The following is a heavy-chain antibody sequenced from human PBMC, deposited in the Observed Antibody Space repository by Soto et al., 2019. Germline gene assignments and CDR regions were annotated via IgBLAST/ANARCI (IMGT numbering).Heavy chain of an antibody. CDR3: ARKGGGMAARPLEY. Sequence: QVQLMQSGGEVKMPGASVEVSCKTSGYMFTTYGMSWVRQAPGQGLEWMAWISAYNGNKKYAQKFEGRVTMTTDTSTGTGSMELRDLASYDTAIYYWARKGGGMAARPLEYWGQGTLVIVSS. V-gene: IGHV1-18*01. D-gene: IGHD6-6*01. CDR2: ISAYNGNK. CDR1: GYMFTTYG. J-gene: IGHJ4*02.